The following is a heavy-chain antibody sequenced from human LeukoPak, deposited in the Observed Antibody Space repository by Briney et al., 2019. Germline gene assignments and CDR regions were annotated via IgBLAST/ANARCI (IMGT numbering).Heavy chain of an antibody. CDR1: GFPFSDFS. CDR3: AKQSYARSLGE. V-gene: IGHV3-23*01. CDR2: TNSGGTST. J-gene: IGHJ4*02. D-gene: IGHD2-8*01. Sequence: TGGSLRLSCATSGFPFSDFSMSWVRQAPGMGLEWISTTNSGGTSTYYAESVKGRFTISRDNSKNTLYLQMSSPRVEDTAVYYCAKQSYARSLGEGGPGTLVSVSS.